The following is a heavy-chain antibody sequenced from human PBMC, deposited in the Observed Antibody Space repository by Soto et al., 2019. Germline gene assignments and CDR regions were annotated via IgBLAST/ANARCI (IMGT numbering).Heavy chain of an antibody. V-gene: IGHV3-30*03. CDR2: ISYDGSNK. CDR3: ARLWSYIDD. CDR1: GFTFSSYG. J-gene: IGHJ4*02. Sequence: PGGSLRLSCAASGFTFSSYGMHWVRQAPGKGLEWVAVISYDGSNKYYADSVKGRFTISRDNSKNTLYLQMNSLRAEDTAVYYCARLWSYIDDWGQGTLVTVSS. D-gene: IGHD3-10*01.